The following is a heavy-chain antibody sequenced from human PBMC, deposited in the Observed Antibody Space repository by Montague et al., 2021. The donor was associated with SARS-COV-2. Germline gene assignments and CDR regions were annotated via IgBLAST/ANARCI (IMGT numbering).Heavy chain of an antibody. V-gene: IGHV4-61*02. J-gene: IGHJ3*02. D-gene: IGHD3-22*01. CDR3: ARVPPYYYDSSGYYSGAFDI. CDR1: GGSISSGNYY. CDR2: IYTSGSN. Sequence: TLSLTCTVSGGSISSGNYYWSWIRQPAGKGLEWIGRIYTSGSNNYNPSLKSRVTISVDTSKNQFSLKLSSVTAADTAVYYCARVPPYYYDSSGYYSGAFDIWGQGTLVTVSS.